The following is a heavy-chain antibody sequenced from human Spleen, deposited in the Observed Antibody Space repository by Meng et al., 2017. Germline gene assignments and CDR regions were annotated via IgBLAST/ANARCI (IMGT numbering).Heavy chain of an antibody. V-gene: IGHV4-39*07. CDR1: GGSISSSSYY. D-gene: IGHD3-22*01. CDR2: IYYSGST. CDR3: ARDLGIYDHSGDDALDI. Sequence: SETLSLTCTVSGGSISSSSYYWGWIRQPPGKGLEWIGSIYYSGSTYYNPSLKSRVTISVDTSKNQFSLKMSSVTAADTAVYYCARDLGIYDHSGDDALDIWGQGTMVTVS. J-gene: IGHJ3*02.